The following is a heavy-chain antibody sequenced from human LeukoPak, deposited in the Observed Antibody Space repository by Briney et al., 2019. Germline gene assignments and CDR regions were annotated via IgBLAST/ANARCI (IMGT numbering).Heavy chain of an antibody. V-gene: IGHV3-7*01. J-gene: IGHJ4*02. D-gene: IGHD5-18*01. Sequence: GGSLRLSCAASGFTFSIYWMAWVRQAPGKGLEWVANIREDGSDKNYVDSMKGRFTISRDNAKNSLYLQMNSLRVEDTAVYYCARDAGYGYDRFDYWGQGTQVTVSS. CDR3: ARDAGYGYDRFDY. CDR1: GFTFSIYW. CDR2: IREDGSDK.